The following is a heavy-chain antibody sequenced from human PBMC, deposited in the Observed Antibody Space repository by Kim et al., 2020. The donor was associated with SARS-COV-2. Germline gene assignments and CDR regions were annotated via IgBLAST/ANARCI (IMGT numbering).Heavy chain of an antibody. CDR3: ARESRGVVVTGPAY. CDR1: GFSFSDYY. CDR2: ISSTGTAT. Sequence: GGSLRLSCAASGFSFSDYYMSWIRQAPGKGLEFVSFISSTGTATYYADSVKGRFTISRDNTNNSLYLQMNSLRAEDTAVYYCARESRGVVVTGPAYWGQGTLVTVSS. D-gene: IGHD2-2*01. J-gene: IGHJ4*02. V-gene: IGHV3-11*01.